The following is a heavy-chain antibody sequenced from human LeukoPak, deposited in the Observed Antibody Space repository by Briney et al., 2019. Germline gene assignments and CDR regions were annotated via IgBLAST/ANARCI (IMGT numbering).Heavy chain of an antibody. V-gene: IGHV1-2*02. CDR3: ARDGDLRENYYFDY. CDR2: INPNSGGT. Sequence: GASVKVSCKASGYTFTDYYMHWVRQAPGQGLEWMAWINPNSGGTNYAQNFQGRVTMTRDTSISTAYMELSSLRSDDTAVYFCARDGDLRENYYFDYWGQGTLVTVSS. CDR1: GYTFTDYY. J-gene: IGHJ4*02. D-gene: IGHD4-17*01.